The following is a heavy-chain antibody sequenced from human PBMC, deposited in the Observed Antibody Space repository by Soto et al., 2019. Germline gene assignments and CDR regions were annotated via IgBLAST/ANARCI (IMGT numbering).Heavy chain of an antibody. D-gene: IGHD2-8*01. CDR3: ARDPYCTNGVCHKHDY. V-gene: IGHV1-18*01. CDR1: GYTFTSYG. J-gene: IGHJ4*02. Sequence: GASVKVSCKASGYTFTSYGISWVRQAPGQGLEWMGWISAYNGNTNYAQKLQGRVTMTTDTSTSTAYMELRSLRSDDTAVYYCARDPYCTNGVCHKHDYWGQGTLVTVSS. CDR2: ISAYNGNT.